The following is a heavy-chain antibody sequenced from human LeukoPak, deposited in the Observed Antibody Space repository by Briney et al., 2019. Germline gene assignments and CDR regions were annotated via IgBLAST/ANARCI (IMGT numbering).Heavy chain of an antibody. CDR1: GFTFRSNW. CDR2: VQPDGSAK. J-gene: IGHJ1*01. CDR3: ARDFFGWSSLGH. V-gene: IGHV3-7*01. D-gene: IGHD6-19*01. Sequence: GGSLRLSCAASGFTFRSNWMNWVRQAPGKGLEWVAHVQPDGSAKIYADSVKGRFTIYRDNAKDSVYLQMNSLRVEDTAVYYCARDFFGWSSLGHWGQGTLVPVSS.